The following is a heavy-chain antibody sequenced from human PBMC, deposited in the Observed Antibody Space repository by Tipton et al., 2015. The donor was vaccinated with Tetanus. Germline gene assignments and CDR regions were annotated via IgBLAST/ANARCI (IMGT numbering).Heavy chain of an antibody. CDR3: AREGSSGWFDP. V-gene: IGHV3-23*01. CDR1: GFNFNNYA. Sequence: SLRLSCAASGFNFNNYAMNWVRQAPGKGLEWVSGISTGGDSTDYAVSVKGRFSISRDNAKNSLYLQMNSLRADDTALYYCAREGSSGWFDPWGRGTLVTVSS. J-gene: IGHJ5*02. D-gene: IGHD1-26*01. CDR2: ISTGGDST.